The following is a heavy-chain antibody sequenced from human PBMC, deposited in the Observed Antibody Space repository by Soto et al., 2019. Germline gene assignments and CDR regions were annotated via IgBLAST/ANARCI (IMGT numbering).Heavy chain of an antibody. CDR1: GGSISSSSYY. Sequence: SETLSLTCTVSGGSISSSSYYWGWIRQPPGKGLEWIGSIYYSGSTYYNPSLKSRVTISVDTSKNQFSLKLSSVTAADTAVYYCARLGGYYQAFDRWGQGTLVTVSS. CDR2: IYYSGST. J-gene: IGHJ4*01. CDR3: ARLGGYYQAFDR. D-gene: IGHD3-22*01. V-gene: IGHV4-39*01.